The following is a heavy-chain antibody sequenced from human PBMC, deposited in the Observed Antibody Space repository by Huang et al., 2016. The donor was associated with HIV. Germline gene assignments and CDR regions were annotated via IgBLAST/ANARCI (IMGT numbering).Heavy chain of an antibody. V-gene: IGHV1-69*10. J-gene: IGHJ3*01. Sequence: QVELGQSETEVKMPGSSVKVSCKVSRGSFSDYAFSWVRQAPGKGLENMGGMGPSGSITNDIGTFRGRITIRADKATKSVSVEVRDLRSDDTAVYYCTREGEGWFGKPTRALAFWGQGTKISVSS. D-gene: IGHD3-10*01. CDR1: RGSFSDYA. CDR3: TREGEGWFGKPTRALAF. CDR2: MGPSGSIT.